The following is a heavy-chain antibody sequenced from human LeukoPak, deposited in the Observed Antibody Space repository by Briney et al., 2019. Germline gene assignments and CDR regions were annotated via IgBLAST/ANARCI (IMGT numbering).Heavy chain of an antibody. CDR3: ATRLDTAMPGHYYYYMDV. CDR1: GFTFSDYY. V-gene: IGHV3-11*04. J-gene: IGHJ6*03. D-gene: IGHD5-18*01. CDR2: ISSSGSTI. Sequence: SGGSLRLSCAASGFTFSDYYMSWIRQAPGKGLEWVSYISSSGSTIYYADSVKGRFTISRDNAKNSLYLQMNSLRAEDTAVYYCATRLDTAMPGHYYYYMDVWGKGTTVTVSS.